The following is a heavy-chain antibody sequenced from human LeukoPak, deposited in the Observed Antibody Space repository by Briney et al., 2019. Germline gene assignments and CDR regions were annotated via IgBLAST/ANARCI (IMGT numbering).Heavy chain of an antibody. CDR2: IYSGGST. V-gene: IGHV3-53*01. D-gene: IGHD5-12*01. CDR1: GFTVSSNY. CDR3: ARGYSGYDPFDY. J-gene: IGHJ4*02. Sequence: AGGSLRLSCAASGFTVSSNYMSWVRQAPGKGLEWVSVIYSGGSTYYADSVKGRFTISRDNSKNTLYLQMKSLRAEDTAVYYCARGYSGYDPFDYWGQGTLVTVSS.